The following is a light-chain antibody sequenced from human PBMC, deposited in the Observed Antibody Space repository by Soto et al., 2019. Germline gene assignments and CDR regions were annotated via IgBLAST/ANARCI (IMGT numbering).Light chain of an antibody. CDR3: HSYDSSHYV. CDR1: SSNIGAGYD. J-gene: IGLJ1*01. CDR2: GNS. Sequence: QSALTQPPSVSGAPGQRVTISCTGSSSNIGAGYDVHWYQQLPGTAPKLLIYGNSNRPSGVPDRFSGSKSGTSASLAITGLQAEDEADYYCHSYDSSHYVFGTGTKVTVL. V-gene: IGLV1-40*01.